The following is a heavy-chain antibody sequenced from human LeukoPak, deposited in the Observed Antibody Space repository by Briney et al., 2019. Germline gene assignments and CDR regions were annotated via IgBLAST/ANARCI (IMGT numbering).Heavy chain of an antibody. CDR3: ARVSMITFGGVILYFDY. CDR2: INPSGGST. Sequence: GASVKVSCKASGYTFTSYYMHWVRQAPGQGLEWMGIINPSGGSTSYAQKFQGRVTMTRDTSTSTVYMELSSLRSEDTAVYYCARVSMITFGGVILYFDYWGQGTLVTVSS. J-gene: IGHJ4*02. V-gene: IGHV1-46*01. D-gene: IGHD3-16*01. CDR1: GYTFTSYY.